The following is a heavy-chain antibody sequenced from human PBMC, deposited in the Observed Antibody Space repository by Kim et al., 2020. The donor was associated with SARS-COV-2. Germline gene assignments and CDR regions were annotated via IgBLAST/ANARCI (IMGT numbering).Heavy chain of an antibody. D-gene: IGHD1-20*01. Sequence: GGSLRLSCAASGFTFSSYGMSWVRQAPGKGLEWVSTIYGCGTGTHYADSVKGRFTISRDNSKNTLNLQMNSLRAEDTAVYYCAKDINWNTGAMGVWGQGTTVTVSS. CDR3: AKDINWNTGAMGV. CDR1: GFTFSSYG. V-gene: IGHV3-23*01. J-gene: IGHJ6*02. CDR2: IYGCGTGT.